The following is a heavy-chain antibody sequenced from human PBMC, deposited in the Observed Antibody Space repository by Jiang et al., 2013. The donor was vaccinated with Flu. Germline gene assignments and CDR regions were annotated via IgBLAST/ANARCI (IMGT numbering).Heavy chain of an antibody. CDR1: GYSFTSYW. Sequence: GAEVKKPGESLKISCKGSGYSFTSYWIGWVRQMPGKGLEWMGIIYPGDSDTRYSPSFQGQVTISADKSISTAYLQWSSLKASDTAMYYCARQDTDYDILTGSPQPSYGMDVWGQGTTVTVSS. CDR3: ARQDTDYDILTGSPQPSYGMDV. D-gene: IGHD3-9*01. CDR2: IYPGDSDT. J-gene: IGHJ6*02. V-gene: IGHV5-51*01.